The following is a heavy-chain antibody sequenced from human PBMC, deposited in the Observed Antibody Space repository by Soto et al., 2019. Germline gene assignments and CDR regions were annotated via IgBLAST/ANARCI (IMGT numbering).Heavy chain of an antibody. D-gene: IGHD6-13*01. CDR1: GFTFSSYS. J-gene: IGHJ4*02. CDR3: ARGGAAAGTTFDY. CDR2: ISLSGTNI. Sequence: EVQLVESGGGLRQPGGSLRLSCAASGFTFSSYSMNWVRQAPGKGLEWISYISLSGTNIHYADSVQGRVTISRDNAKYSLSLQMDSLRAEDTAVYYCARGGAAAGTTFDYWGQGNLVTVSS. V-gene: IGHV3-48*01.